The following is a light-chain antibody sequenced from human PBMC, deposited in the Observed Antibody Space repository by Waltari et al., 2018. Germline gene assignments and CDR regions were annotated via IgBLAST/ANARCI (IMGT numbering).Light chain of an antibody. CDR1: NTDVGGYNY. V-gene: IGLV2-14*03. J-gene: IGLJ3*02. Sequence: QSALTQPASVSGSPGQSITISCTGTNTDVGGYNYVSWYQHHPGKAPKLLIYAVTNRPPGVSDRFSGSNSGNTAALTISGLQAEDEADYDCNSYTSPTSWVFGRGTKLTVL. CDR2: AVT. CDR3: NSYTSPTSWV.